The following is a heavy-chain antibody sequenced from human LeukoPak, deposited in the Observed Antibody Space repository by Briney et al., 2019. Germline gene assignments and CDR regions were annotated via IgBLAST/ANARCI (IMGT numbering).Heavy chain of an antibody. V-gene: IGHV3-23*01. J-gene: IGHJ4*02. CDR1: GFTVSSNY. CDR2: ISGSGGGT. Sequence: PGGSLRLSCAASGFTVSSNYMSWVRQAPGKRLEWVSAISGSGGGTYYADSVKGRFTISRDNSKNTVYLQMNSLSTEDTAVYYCAKTTTGYSSGRYPGWPVDCWGQGTLVTVSS. CDR3: AKTTTGYSSGRYPGWPVDC. D-gene: IGHD6-19*01.